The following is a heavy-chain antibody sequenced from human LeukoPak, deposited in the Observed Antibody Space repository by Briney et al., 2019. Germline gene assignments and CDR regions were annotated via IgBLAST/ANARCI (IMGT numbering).Heavy chain of an antibody. CDR2: INHSGST. D-gene: IGHD3-10*01. CDR3: ARVLLWFGELLSTGFDP. J-gene: IGHJ5*02. CDR1: GGSFSGYY. Sequence: PSETLSLTCAVYGGSFSGYYWSWIRQPPGKGLEWFGEINHSGSTNYNPSLKSRVTISVDTSKNQFSLKLSSVTTADTAVYYCARVLLWFGELLSTGFDPWGQGTLVTVSS. V-gene: IGHV4-34*01.